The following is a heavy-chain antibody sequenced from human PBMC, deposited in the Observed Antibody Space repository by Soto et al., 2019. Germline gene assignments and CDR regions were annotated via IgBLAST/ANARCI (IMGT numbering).Heavy chain of an antibody. Sequence: SETLSLTCTVSGGSISDSYWSWIRQTPGKRLEWIGYIHDSGTVNYNPSLKSRVSMSMDTSKSQFSLKLNSVTAADTAVYYCARETLYIAIDNWGQGTLVTVSS. D-gene: IGHD3-16*02. V-gene: IGHV4-59*01. J-gene: IGHJ4*02. CDR2: IHDSGTV. CDR1: GGSISDSY. CDR3: ARETLYIAIDN.